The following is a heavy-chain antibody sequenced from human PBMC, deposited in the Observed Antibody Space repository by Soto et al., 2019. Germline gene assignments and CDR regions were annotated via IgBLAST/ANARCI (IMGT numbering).Heavy chain of an antibody. V-gene: IGHV3-23*01. CDR3: AKDAGRGGGSAFDC. CDR2: ISGSGGDT. CDR1: GFIFSNYA. D-gene: IGHD2-2*01. Sequence: EVQLLDSGGGLVQPGESLRLSCAASGFIFSNYAMSWVRQAPGKGLEWVSAISGSGGDTFYVGSVKGRFTISRDNSKNTLSLQMNSLRAEDTATYYCAKDAGRGGGSAFDCWGQGTLVTVSS. J-gene: IGHJ4*02.